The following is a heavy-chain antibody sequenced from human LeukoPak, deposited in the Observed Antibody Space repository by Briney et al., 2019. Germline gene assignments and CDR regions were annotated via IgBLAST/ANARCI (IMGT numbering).Heavy chain of an antibody. Sequence: GGSLRLSCAASGFTFSSYGMHWGRQAPGKGMEWVAVIWYDGSNKYYADSVKGRFTISRDNSKNTLYLQMNSLRAEETAVYYCAREDHFNWNYSYWGQGTLVTVSS. D-gene: IGHD1-7*01. CDR2: IWYDGSNK. V-gene: IGHV3-33*01. J-gene: IGHJ4*02. CDR3: AREDHFNWNYSY. CDR1: GFTFSSYG.